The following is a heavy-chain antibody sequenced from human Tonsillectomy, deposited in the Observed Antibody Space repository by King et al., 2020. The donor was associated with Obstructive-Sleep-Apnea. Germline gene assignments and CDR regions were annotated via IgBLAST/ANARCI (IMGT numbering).Heavy chain of an antibody. CDR2: ISGSGGST. D-gene: IGHD6-19*01. Sequence: VQLVESGGGLVQPGGSLRLSCAASGFTFSSYAMNWVRQAPGKGLEWVSTISGSGGSTFYADSVKGRFTISRDNSKNTLYLQMNSLRAEDTAVYYCAKVKSIAVAGGIFFDYWGQGTLVTVSS. J-gene: IGHJ4*02. CDR1: GFTFSSYA. CDR3: AKVKSIAVAGGIFFDY. V-gene: IGHV3-23*04.